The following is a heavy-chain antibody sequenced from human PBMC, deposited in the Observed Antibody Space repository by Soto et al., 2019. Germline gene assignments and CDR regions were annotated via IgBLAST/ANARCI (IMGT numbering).Heavy chain of an antibody. CDR3: ARHRAYDYGDYGHFDY. Sequence: DSVKVSCKASGYTFTSYGISWVRQAPGQGLEWMGWISAYNGNTNYAQKLQGRVTMTTDTSTSTAYMELRSLRSDDTAVYYCARHRAYDYGDYGHFDYWGQGTLVTVSS. D-gene: IGHD4-17*01. CDR1: GYTFTSYG. J-gene: IGHJ4*02. CDR2: ISAYNGNT. V-gene: IGHV1-18*01.